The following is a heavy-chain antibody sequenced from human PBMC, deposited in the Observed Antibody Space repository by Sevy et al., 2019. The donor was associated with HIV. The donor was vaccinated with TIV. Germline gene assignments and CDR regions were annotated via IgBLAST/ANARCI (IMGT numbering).Heavy chain of an antibody. CDR3: TRGYYYDSSGYSDY. D-gene: IGHD3-22*01. V-gene: IGHV3-49*03. Sequence: GGSLRLSCTGSGFTFGDYAMSWFRQAPGMGLEWVGFIRSKDYGGATENAASVKGRFTISREDSKSIADLQMNSLKNEDTAVYYCTRGYYYDSSGYSDYWGQGTLVTVSS. CDR1: GFTFGDYA. CDR2: IRSKDYGGAT. J-gene: IGHJ4*02.